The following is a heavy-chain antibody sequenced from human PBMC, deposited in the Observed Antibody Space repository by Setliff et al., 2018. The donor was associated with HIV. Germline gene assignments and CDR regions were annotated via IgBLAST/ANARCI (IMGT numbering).Heavy chain of an antibody. Sequence: SETLSLTCAVSGYSVSSGYYWGWIRQPPGKGLEWIASIYYSGSTYYASSLKSRVTISVDTSNNQCPLKLTSVTAADTAVYFCASVVPRDVATGCFDIWGQGTMVTVSS. D-gene: IGHD2-15*01. CDR1: GYSVSSGYY. V-gene: IGHV4-38-2*01. CDR3: ASVVPRDVATGCFDI. CDR2: IYYSGST. J-gene: IGHJ3*02.